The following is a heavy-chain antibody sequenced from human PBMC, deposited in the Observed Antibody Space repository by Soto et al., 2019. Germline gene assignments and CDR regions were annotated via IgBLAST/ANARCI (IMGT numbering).Heavy chain of an antibody. CDR2: ISHSGSIT. CDR1: GFTFTTFA. V-gene: IGHV3-23*01. Sequence: EVQLLQFGGGLVQPGGSLRLSCAASGFTFTTFAMNWVRQAPGKGLEWVSGISHSGSITDYADSVKGRFTISRDNTNNTLYLQMNSLRAEDTALYYCAKDLLGRPLSRQLAYYNGMDVWGQGTTVTVSS. J-gene: IGHJ6*02. D-gene: IGHD6-13*01. CDR3: AKDLLGRPLSRQLAYYNGMDV.